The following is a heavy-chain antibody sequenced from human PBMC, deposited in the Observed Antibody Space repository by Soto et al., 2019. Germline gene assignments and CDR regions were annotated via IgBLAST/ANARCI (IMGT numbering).Heavy chain of an antibody. D-gene: IGHD1-26*01. CDR3: ARGGRYYDTWYFDY. J-gene: IGHJ4*02. CDR1: GGSISSGGYS. V-gene: IGHV4-30-2*01. Sequence: TSETLSLTCAVSGGSISSGGYSWSWIRQPPGKGLEWIGYIYHSGSTYYNPSLKSRVTISVDRSKNQFSLKLSSVTAADTAVYYCARGGRYYDTWYFDYWGQGTLVTVSS. CDR2: IYHSGST.